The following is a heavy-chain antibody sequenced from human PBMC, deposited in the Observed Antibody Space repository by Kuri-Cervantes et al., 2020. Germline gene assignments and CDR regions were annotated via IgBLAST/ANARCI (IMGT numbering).Heavy chain of an antibody. CDR3: TTDEVVVVPAAISGDAFDI. D-gene: IGHD2-2*01. CDR1: GFTFNNYW. Sequence: GESLKISCAASGFTFNNYWMSWVRQAPGKGLEWVGRIKSKTDGGTTDYAAPVKGRFTISRDDSKNTLYLQMNSLKTEDTAVYYCTTDEVVVVPAAISGDAFDIWGQGTMVTVSS. J-gene: IGHJ3*02. V-gene: IGHV3-15*01. CDR2: IKSKTDGGTT.